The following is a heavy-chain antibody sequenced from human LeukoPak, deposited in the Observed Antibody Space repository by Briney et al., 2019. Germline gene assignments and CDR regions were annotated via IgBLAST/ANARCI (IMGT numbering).Heavy chain of an antibody. D-gene: IGHD1-26*01. CDR1: GFTFSSYA. Sequence: GGSLRLSCAAPGFTFSSYAMSWVRQAPGKGLEWVSVIYSGGSTYYADSVKGRFTISRDNSKNTLYLQMNSLRAEDTAVYYCARGGGGSYPPFNYWGQGTLVTVSS. J-gene: IGHJ4*02. V-gene: IGHV3-66*01. CDR2: IYSGGST. CDR3: ARGGGGSYPPFNY.